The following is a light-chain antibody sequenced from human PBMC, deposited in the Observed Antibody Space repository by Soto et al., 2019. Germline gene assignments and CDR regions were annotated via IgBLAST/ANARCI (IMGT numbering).Light chain of an antibody. V-gene: IGKV1-39*01. J-gene: IGKJ1*01. Sequence: DIQMTQSPSSLSASVGDRVTITCRARQSVSNFLNWYQQKPGKAPNLLIYATSNLHRGVPSRFSGSGSGTDFTLTISSLQPEDFATYYCQQSYSSPPTFGQGTKVDIK. CDR3: QQSYSSPPT. CDR2: ATS. CDR1: QSVSNF.